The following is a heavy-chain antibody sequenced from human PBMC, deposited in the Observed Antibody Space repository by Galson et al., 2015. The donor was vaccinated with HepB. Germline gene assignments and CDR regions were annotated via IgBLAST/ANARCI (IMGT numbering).Heavy chain of an antibody. CDR1: GFTFGGHS. Sequence: SLSLSCAASGFTFGGHSMSWVRQAPGTGLEWISAVSGSGGGRYYAVSVKGRFTISRDNSKNTLFLQMNSLRAEDTAIYYCTKEGGDPEHFYYFFGMDVWGQGTTVTVSS. V-gene: IGHV3-23*01. CDR2: VSGSGGGR. J-gene: IGHJ6*01. CDR3: TKEGGDPEHFYYFFGMDV. D-gene: IGHD2-21*02.